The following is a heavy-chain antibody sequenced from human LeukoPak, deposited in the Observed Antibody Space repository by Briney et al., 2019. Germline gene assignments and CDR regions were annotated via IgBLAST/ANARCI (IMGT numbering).Heavy chain of an antibody. J-gene: IGHJ5*02. V-gene: IGHV3-66*01. D-gene: IGHD3-22*01. CDR1: GFTVSSNY. Sequence: GGSLRLSCAVSGFTVSSNYVSWVRQAPGKGLEWVSVIYSGGSTYYADSVKGRFTISRDNSKNTLYLQMDSLRAEDTAVYSCARDYYDSSGNYYVAWGQGTLVTVSS. CDR3: ARDYYDSSGNYYVA. CDR2: IYSGGST.